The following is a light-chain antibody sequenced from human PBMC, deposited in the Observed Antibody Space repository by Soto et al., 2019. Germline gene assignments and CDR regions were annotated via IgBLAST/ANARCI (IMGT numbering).Light chain of an antibody. V-gene: IGLV2-23*01. CDR3: CSSAGNSSFV. CDR2: EGS. CDR1: SSDVGSYNL. J-gene: IGLJ1*01. Sequence: QSALTQPASVSGSPGQSITISCTGTSSDVGSYNLVSWYQQHPGKAPKLMIYEGSKWPSGVSNRFSGSKSGNTASLTISGLQAEDEADYYCCSSAGNSSFVFGTGTKVTV.